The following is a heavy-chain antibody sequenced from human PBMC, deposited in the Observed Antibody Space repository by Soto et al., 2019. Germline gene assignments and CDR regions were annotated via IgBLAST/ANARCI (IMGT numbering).Heavy chain of an antibody. D-gene: IGHD6-13*01. CDR3: ARGAAAGTVGWFDP. CDR1: GFTFSSYG. CDR2: IWYDGSNK. V-gene: IGHV3-33*01. Sequence: ESGGGVVQPGRSLRLSCAASGFTFSSYGMHWVRQAPGKGLEWVAVIWYDGSNKYYADSVKGRFTISRDNSKNTLYLQMNSLRAEDTAVYYCARGAAAGTVGWFDPWGQGTLVTVSS. J-gene: IGHJ5*02.